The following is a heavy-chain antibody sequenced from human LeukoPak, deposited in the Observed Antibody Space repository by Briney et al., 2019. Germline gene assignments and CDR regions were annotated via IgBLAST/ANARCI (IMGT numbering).Heavy chain of an antibody. V-gene: IGHV1-8*01. D-gene: IGHD2-2*01. J-gene: IGHJ4*02. CDR2: MNPNSGNT. Sequence: ASVKVSCKASGYTFTSYDINWVRRATGQGLEWMGWMNPNSGNTGYAQKFQGRVTMTRNTSISTAYMELSSLRSEDTAVYYCTRRLGYCSSTSCLYYFDYWGQGTLVTVSS. CDR1: GYTFTSYD. CDR3: TRRLGYCSSTSCLYYFDY.